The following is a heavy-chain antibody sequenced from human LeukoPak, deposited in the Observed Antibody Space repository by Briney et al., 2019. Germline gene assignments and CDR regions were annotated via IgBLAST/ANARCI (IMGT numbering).Heavy chain of an antibody. D-gene: IGHD7-27*01. CDR3: ARRGRLPPSWGNWFDP. J-gene: IGHJ5*02. Sequence: SETLSLTCAVYGGSFSGYYWSWIRQPPGKGLEWIGEINHSGSTNYNPSFKSRVTISVDTSKNQFSLKLSSVTAADTAVYYCARRGRLPPSWGNWFDPWGQGTLVTVSS. CDR2: INHSGST. CDR1: GGSFSGYY. V-gene: IGHV4-34*01.